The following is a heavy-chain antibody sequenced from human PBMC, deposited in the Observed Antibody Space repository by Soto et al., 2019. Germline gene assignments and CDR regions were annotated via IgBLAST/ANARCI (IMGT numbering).Heavy chain of an antibody. D-gene: IGHD5-18*01. CDR3: ARQTSRGYTHAYSAEY. CDR2: IYPCDSET. J-gene: IGHJ4*02. Sequence: GESLKISCKGSGSSFSNYWIGWVRQMPGKGLESMWIIYPCDSETRYSPSFQGQVTISVDKSISTAYLQWNSLKASDTAMYYCARQTSRGYTHAYSAEYWGQGTLVTASS. CDR1: GSSFSNYW. V-gene: IGHV5-51*01.